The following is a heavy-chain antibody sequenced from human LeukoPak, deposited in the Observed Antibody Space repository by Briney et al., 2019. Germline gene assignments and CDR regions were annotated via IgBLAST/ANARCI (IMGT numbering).Heavy chain of an antibody. CDR3: ARDPDSYVWGSYRLDNIPFDY. J-gene: IGHJ4*02. D-gene: IGHD3-16*02. CDR1: GFTFSSCS. Sequence: GGSLRLSCAASGFTFSSCSMNWVRQAPGKGLEWVSSISSSSSYIYYADSVKGRFTISRDNAKNSLYLQMNSLRAEDTAVYYCARDPDSYVWGSYRLDNIPFDYWGQGTLVTVSS. V-gene: IGHV3-21*01. CDR2: ISSSSSYI.